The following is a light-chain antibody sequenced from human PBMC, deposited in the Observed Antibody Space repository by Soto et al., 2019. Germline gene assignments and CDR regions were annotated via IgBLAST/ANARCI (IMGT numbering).Light chain of an antibody. CDR1: QSVSSS. Sequence: EIVVTQSPATLSVSPGERVTLSCRASQSVSSSLAWYQQRPGQAPRLLISDTSTRSAGIAARFSGSGSGTEFPLTISLLQSEDSAVYYCQQYVHWPAGAFGQGTTVEIK. V-gene: IGKV3-15*01. CDR2: DTS. CDR3: QQYVHWPAGA. J-gene: IGKJ1*01.